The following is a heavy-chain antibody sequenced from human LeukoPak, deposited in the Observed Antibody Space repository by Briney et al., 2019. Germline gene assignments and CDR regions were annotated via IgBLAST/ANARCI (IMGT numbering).Heavy chain of an antibody. CDR1: GGSISGYY. CDR2: IYSTGST. D-gene: IGHD3-3*01. J-gene: IGHJ4*02. CDR3: ARVTFWSGYYTHFDY. Sequence: PSETLSLTRTASGGSISGYYWSWIRQPAGKALEWIGRIYSTGSTHYNPSLKSRVTISVDKSKNQFSLTLSTVTAADTAVYYCARVTFWSGYYTHFDYWGQGTLVTVSS. V-gene: IGHV4-4*07.